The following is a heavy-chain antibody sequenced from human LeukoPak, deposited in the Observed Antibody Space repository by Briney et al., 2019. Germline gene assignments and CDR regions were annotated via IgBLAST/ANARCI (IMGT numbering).Heavy chain of an antibody. D-gene: IGHD3-16*01. J-gene: IGHJ4*02. CDR2: ISGSGGST. CDR1: GFTLRRHA. CDR3: AKQMSTVTFTPFDY. V-gene: IGHV3-23*01. Sequence: GGSLRLSRADSGFTLRRHAKSWVRPAPGKGLEWVSAISGSGGSTDYGDSVKGRFTIYRDNSKNTLYLQMNSLRADDTAVYYCAKQMSTVTFTPFDYWGQGTLVTVSS.